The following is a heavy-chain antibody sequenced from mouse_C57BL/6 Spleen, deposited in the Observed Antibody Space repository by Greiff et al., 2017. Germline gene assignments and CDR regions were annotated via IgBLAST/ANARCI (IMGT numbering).Heavy chain of an antibody. Sequence: VQLQQSGPELVKPGASVKISCKASGYSFTDYNMNWVKQSNGKSLEWIGVINPNSGPTRYNQQFKGQATLTVDQSSSTASMQLNSLRSEDSAVYDCARDDRYAMDDWGQGTSVTV. CDR2: INPNSGPT. V-gene: IGHV1-39*01. J-gene: IGHJ4*01. CDR1: GYSFTDYN. CDR3: ARDDRYAMDD. D-gene: IGHD2-3*01.